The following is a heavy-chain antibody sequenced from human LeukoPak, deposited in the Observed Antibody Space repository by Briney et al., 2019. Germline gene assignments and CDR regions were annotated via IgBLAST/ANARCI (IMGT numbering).Heavy chain of an antibody. CDR1: GGSISSSSYY. CDR2: IYYSGST. Sequence: SSETLSLTCTVSGGSISSSSYYWGWIRQPPGKGLEWIGSIYYSGSTYYNPSLKSRVTISVDTSKNQFSLKLSSVTAADTAVYYCARGGSGSYYNNGVGMKPFDPWGQGTLVTVSS. J-gene: IGHJ5*02. V-gene: IGHV4-39*01. D-gene: IGHD3-10*01. CDR3: ARGGSGSYYNNGVGMKPFDP.